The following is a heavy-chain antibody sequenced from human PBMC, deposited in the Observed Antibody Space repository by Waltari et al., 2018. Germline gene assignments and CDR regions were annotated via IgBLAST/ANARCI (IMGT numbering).Heavy chain of an antibody. Sequence: QVQLQQWGAGLLKPSETLSLTCAVYGGSFSGSYWSWIRQPPGKGLEWIGEINHSGSTNYNPSLKSRVTISVDTSKNQFSLKLSSVTAADTAVYYCARGGRQQQSPIRYWGQGTLVTVSS. CDR3: ARGGRQQQSPIRY. CDR1: GGSFSGSY. CDR2: INHSGST. J-gene: IGHJ4*02. V-gene: IGHV4-34*01. D-gene: IGHD6-13*01.